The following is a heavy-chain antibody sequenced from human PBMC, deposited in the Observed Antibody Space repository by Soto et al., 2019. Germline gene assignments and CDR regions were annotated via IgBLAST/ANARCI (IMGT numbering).Heavy chain of an antibody. J-gene: IGHJ4*02. Sequence: QVQLVQSGAGVKKPGSSVKVSCTTSGGTFSSYAVSWVPQAPGQGLEWMGGIIPILETANYAQKLQGKVTITADESRSTADMDPSSLRSEDTAVYFCAVGCRSSWFYDHWGQGTLVTVPA. CDR3: AVGCRSSWFYDH. D-gene: IGHD2-2*01. CDR1: GGTFSSYA. V-gene: IGHV1-69*01. CDR2: IIPILETA.